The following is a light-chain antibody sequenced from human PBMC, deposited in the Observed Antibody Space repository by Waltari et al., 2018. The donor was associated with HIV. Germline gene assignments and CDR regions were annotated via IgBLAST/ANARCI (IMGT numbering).Light chain of an antibody. CDR1: NSNFGSND. CDR3: AAWDDTLSSYV. CDR2: RTN. V-gene: IGLV1-47*01. Sequence: QSVLTQPPSASGTTGQRFTISCSGSNSNFGSNDPYRFQHLPGTAPKLLIYRTNQRRSGVPDRFSGSKSGTSASLAISGLRSDDEADYYCAAWDDTLSSYVFGTGTTVTV. J-gene: IGLJ1*01.